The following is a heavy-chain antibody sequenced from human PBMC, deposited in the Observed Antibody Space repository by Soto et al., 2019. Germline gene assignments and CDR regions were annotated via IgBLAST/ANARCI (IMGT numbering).Heavy chain of an antibody. V-gene: IGHV3-48*02. D-gene: IGHD6-13*01. CDR2: ISSSSSTI. J-gene: IGHJ4*02. CDR3: ARDKYSSSWAGLAY. Sequence: QPGGSLRLSCAASGFTFSSYSMNWVRQAPGKGLEWVSYISSSSSTIYYADSVKGRFTISRDNAKNSLYLQMNSLRDEDTAVYYCARDKYSSSWAGLAYWGQGTLVTAPQ. CDR1: GFTFSSYS.